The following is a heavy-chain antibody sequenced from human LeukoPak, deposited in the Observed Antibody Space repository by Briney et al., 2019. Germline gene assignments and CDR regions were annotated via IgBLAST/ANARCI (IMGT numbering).Heavy chain of an antibody. CDR1: GFTFSSYA. D-gene: IGHD6-13*01. V-gene: IGHV3-23*01. CDR2: ISGSGGST. Sequence: GGSLRLSCAASGFTFSSYAMSWVRQAPGKGLEWVSAISGSGGSTYYADSVKGRFTISRDNSKNTLYLQMNSLRAEDTAVYYCAKDRGSWHSTIRSSGNYWGQGTLVTVSS. CDR3: AKDRGSWHSTIRSSGNY. J-gene: IGHJ4*02.